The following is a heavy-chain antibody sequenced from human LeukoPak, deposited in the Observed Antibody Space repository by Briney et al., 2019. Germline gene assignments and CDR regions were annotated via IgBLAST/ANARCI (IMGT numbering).Heavy chain of an antibody. CDR1: GDSINSYY. Sequence: SETLSLTCSVSGDSINSYYWSWVRQPPGKGLEWIGYIYYSGSTNYNPSLKSRVTISVDTSKNQFSLKLSSVTAADTAVYYCASITGYYFDYWGQGTLVTVSS. J-gene: IGHJ4*02. CDR3: ASITGYYFDY. D-gene: IGHD2-8*02. V-gene: IGHV4-59*08. CDR2: IYYSGST.